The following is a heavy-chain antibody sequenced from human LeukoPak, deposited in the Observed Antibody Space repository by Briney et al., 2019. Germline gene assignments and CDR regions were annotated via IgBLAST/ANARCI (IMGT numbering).Heavy chain of an antibody. V-gene: IGHV4-59*08. Sequence: SETLSLTCTVSGGSISSYYWSWVRQPPGKGLDWIGYIFYSGNTNYNPSLTSPVTTSVDTSKNHFSLKLNSVTAADTAVYYCARTLTSGQFDYWGQGILVTVSS. J-gene: IGHJ4*02. CDR2: IFYSGNT. CDR1: GGSISSYY. D-gene: IGHD2-15*01. CDR3: ARTLTSGQFDY.